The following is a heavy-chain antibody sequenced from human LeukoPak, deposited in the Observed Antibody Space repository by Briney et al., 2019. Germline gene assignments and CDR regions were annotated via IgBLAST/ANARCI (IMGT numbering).Heavy chain of an antibody. Sequence: PGGSLRLSCAASGFTFSSYAMSWVRQAPEKGLVWVSRIDSDGGLISYADSVKGRFTISRDNAKNTLYLQMNSLRAEDTAVYYCAGGRDRTELYFDSWGQGTLVTVSS. CDR2: IDSDGGLI. CDR3: AGGRDRTELYFDS. V-gene: IGHV3-74*01. J-gene: IGHJ4*02. D-gene: IGHD1-1*01. CDR1: GFTFSSYA.